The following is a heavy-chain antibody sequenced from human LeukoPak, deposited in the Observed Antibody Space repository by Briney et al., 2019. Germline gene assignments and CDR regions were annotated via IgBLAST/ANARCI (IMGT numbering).Heavy chain of an antibody. V-gene: IGHV1-3*01. CDR2: INAGNGNT. CDR3: AREKRGYRGYGPVFGY. Sequence: WASVKVSCKASGYIFTSYDMHWVRQAPGQRLEWMGWINAGNGNTKYSEKFQGRVTITRDTSASTDYMELSSLRSEDTAVYYCAREKRGYRGYGPVFGYWGQGTLVTVSS. J-gene: IGHJ4*02. CDR1: GYIFTSYD. D-gene: IGHD5-12*01.